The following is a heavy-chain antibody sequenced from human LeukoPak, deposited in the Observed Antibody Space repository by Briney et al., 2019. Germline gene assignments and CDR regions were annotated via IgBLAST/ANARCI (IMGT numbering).Heavy chain of an antibody. CDR2: ISGGSA. J-gene: IGHJ3*02. Sequence: GGSLRLSCAASGFTFSSYAMSWVRQAPGKGLEWVSAISGGSADYADSVKGRFSISIDNSKNTLYLQMNSLRAEDTAVYYCARFLEGAFDIWGQGTMVTVSS. V-gene: IGHV3-23*01. CDR1: GFTFSSYA. CDR3: ARFLEGAFDI. D-gene: IGHD2-21*01.